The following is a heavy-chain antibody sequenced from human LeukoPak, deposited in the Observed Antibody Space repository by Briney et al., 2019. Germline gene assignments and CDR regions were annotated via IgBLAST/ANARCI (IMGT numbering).Heavy chain of an antibody. CDR2: ISSSSRYI. CDR3: ALRGYSSSWTALDY. V-gene: IGHV3-21*01. D-gene: IGHD6-13*01. J-gene: IGHJ4*02. Sequence: SGGSLRLSCAASGFTFSSHSMNWVRQAPGKGLEWVSSISSSSRYIYYADSVKGRFTISRDNAKNSLYLQMNSLRIEDTAVYYCALRGYSSSWTALDYWGQGTLVTVSS. CDR1: GFTFSSHS.